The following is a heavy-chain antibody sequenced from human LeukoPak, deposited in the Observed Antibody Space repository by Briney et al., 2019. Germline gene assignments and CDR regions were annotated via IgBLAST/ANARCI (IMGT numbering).Heavy chain of an antibody. V-gene: IGHV4-4*07. J-gene: IGHJ6*03. Sequence: SETLSLTCTVSGYSISSGYYWSWIRQPAGKGLEWIGRIYTSGSTNYNPSLKSRVTMSVDTSKNQFSLKLNSVTAADTAVYYCAREGSDYYGSGSYYRSYYYYMDVWGKGTTVTISS. CDR3: AREGSDYYGSGSYYRSYYYYMDV. CDR2: IYTSGST. CDR1: GYSISSGYY. D-gene: IGHD3-10*01.